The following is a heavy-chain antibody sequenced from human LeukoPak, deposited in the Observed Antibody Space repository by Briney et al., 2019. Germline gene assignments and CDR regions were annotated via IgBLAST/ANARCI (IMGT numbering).Heavy chain of an antibody. CDR2: ISGSAGRT. CDR1: GGSISSSSYY. Sequence: PSETLSLTCTVSGGSISSSSYYWDWIRQPPGKGLEWVSTISGSAGRTFYADSVKGRFTISRDNSKNTLYLQMNSLRAEDTAVYYCAKDYYDSSGPTYYFDYWGQGTLVTVSS. V-gene: IGHV3-23*01. J-gene: IGHJ4*02. D-gene: IGHD3-22*01. CDR3: AKDYYDSSGPTYYFDY.